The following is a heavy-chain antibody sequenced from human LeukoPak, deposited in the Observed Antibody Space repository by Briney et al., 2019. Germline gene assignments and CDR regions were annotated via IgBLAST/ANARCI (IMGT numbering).Heavy chain of an antibody. J-gene: IGHJ5*02. CDR2: IYWNDGK. CDR1: GFSLSTRGVA. Sequence: SGPTLVNPPQTLTLTCTFSGFSLSTRGVAVGWFRQPPGGALEWLSLIYWNDGKYYSPSLKSRLTIAKDTSKNQVVLTMTNMDPVDTATFYCARRRSPSNGDWFDPWGQGTLVTVSS. V-gene: IGHV2-5*01. D-gene: IGHD4-17*01. CDR3: ARRRSPSNGDWFDP.